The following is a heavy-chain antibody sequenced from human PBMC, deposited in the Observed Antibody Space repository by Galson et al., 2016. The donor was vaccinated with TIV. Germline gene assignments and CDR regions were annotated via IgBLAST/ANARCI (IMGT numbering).Heavy chain of an antibody. D-gene: IGHD5-18*01. J-gene: IGHJ6*02. CDR2: IIPLFGEA. CDR3: AKCRNTAMDTYYYYYGLDV. CDR1: GGTFSSFV. Sequence: SCKASGGTFSSFVVTWVRQAPGQGLEWMGGIIPLFGEAHYAQKFQGRVTISADESTSTVYMELRSLRSGDTAVYHCAKCRNTAMDTYYYYYGLDVWGQGTTVTVSS. V-gene: IGHV1-69*01.